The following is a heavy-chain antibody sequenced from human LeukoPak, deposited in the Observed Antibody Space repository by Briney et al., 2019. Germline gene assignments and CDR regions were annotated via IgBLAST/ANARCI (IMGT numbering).Heavy chain of an antibody. V-gene: IGHV1-69*13. D-gene: IGHD5-24*01. Sequence: EASVKVSCKASGGTFSSYAISWVRQAPGQGLEWVGGIIPIFGTANYAQKFQGRATITADESTSTAYVELSSLRSEDTAVYYCARQGWLQSEHNWFDPWGQGTLVTVSS. CDR1: GGTFSSYA. CDR3: ARQGWLQSEHNWFDP. CDR2: IIPIFGTA. J-gene: IGHJ5*02.